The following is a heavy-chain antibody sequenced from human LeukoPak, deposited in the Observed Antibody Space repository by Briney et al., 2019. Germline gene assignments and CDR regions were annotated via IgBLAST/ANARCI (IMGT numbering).Heavy chain of an antibody. Sequence: SETLSLTCTVSGGSISSYYWSWIRQPPGKGLEWIGYIYYSGSTNYNPSLKSRVTISVDTSKNQFSLKLSSVTAADTAVYYCARFVDKVEGFGELFFRFDPWGQGTLVTVSS. CDR1: GGSISSYY. V-gene: IGHV4-59*08. D-gene: IGHD3-10*01. CDR3: ARFVDKVEGFGELFFRFDP. J-gene: IGHJ5*02. CDR2: IYYSGST.